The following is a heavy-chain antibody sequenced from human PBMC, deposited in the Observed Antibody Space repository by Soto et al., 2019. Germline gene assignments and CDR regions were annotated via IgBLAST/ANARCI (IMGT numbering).Heavy chain of an antibody. D-gene: IGHD3-22*01. CDR3: ARDLGGYYDSSGYSEGGY. J-gene: IGHJ4*02. Sequence: PGGSLRLSCAASGFTFSSYSMNWVRQAPGKGLEWVSYISSSSSTIYYADSVKGRFTISRDNAKNSLYLQMNSLRAEDTAVYYCARDLGGYYDSSGYSEGGYWGQGTLVTVSS. V-gene: IGHV3-48*01. CDR2: ISSSSSTI. CDR1: GFTFSSYS.